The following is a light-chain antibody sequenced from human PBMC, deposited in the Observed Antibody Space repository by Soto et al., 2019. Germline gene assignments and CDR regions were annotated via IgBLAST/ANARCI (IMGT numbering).Light chain of an antibody. CDR2: DAS. Sequence: EVGLTQSAATLSESQGERATLSWRVSQSVSRNLAWFQHKPGQAPRLLIYDASNRATGIPARFSGSGSGTDFTLTISSLEPEDFAVYYCQQRSNWPPITFGQGTRLEIK. J-gene: IGKJ5*01. CDR3: QQRSNWPPIT. CDR1: QSVSRN. V-gene: IGKV3-11*01.